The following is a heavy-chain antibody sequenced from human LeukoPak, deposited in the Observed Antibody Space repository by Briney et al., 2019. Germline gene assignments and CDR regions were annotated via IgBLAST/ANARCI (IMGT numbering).Heavy chain of an antibody. D-gene: IGHD6-13*01. V-gene: IGHV3-21*01. J-gene: IGHJ4*02. CDR2: ISSNSSYI. Sequence: ETLSLTCTVSGGSISSSYYYWGWVRQAPGKGLEWVSSISSNSSYIYYADSVKGRFTISRDNAKNSLYLQMNSLRAEDTAVYYCARGAIAAAGKAYLDYWGQGTLVTVSS. CDR3: ARGAIAAAGKAYLDY. CDR1: GGSISSSYYY.